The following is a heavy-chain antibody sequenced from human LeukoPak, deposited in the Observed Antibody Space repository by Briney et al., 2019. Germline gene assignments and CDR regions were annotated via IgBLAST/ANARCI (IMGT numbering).Heavy chain of an antibody. Sequence: SETLSLTCTVSGASISNYYRSWIRQPPGKGLEWIGYIYYIGSTNYNPSLKSRVTFSVDTSKNQFSLKLSSVTAADTAVYYCARFTPMVRGVNSYYFDYWGQGTLVTVSS. CDR2: IYYIGST. CDR3: ARFTPMVRGVNSYYFDY. V-gene: IGHV4-59*08. D-gene: IGHD3-10*01. CDR1: GASISNYY. J-gene: IGHJ4*02.